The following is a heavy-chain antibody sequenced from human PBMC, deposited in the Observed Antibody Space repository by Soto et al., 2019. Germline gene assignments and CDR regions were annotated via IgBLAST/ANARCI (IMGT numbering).Heavy chain of an antibody. D-gene: IGHD3-9*01. CDR3: ARLSQARYFHYCMDV. V-gene: IGHV5-10-1*01. J-gene: IGHJ6*02. Sequence: GESLKISCKGSGYSFTNYWITWVRQMPGKGLEYMGRVDPSDSDTRYSPSFQGRVTVSADKSITTAYLQWSSLKASDTAIYYCARLSQARYFHYCMDVWGQGTTVTVSS. CDR1: GYSFTNYW. CDR2: VDPSDSDT.